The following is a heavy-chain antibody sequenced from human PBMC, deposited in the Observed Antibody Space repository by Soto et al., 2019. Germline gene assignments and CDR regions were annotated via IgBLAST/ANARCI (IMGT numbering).Heavy chain of an antibody. CDR2: TYYRSKWYN. CDR1: GDSVSSNGIA. V-gene: IGHV6-1*01. J-gene: IGHJ4*02. D-gene: IGHD6-13*01. Sequence: QVQLQLSGPGLVKPSQTLSLTCAISGDSVSSNGIAWNWIRQSPSRGFEWLGRTYYRSKWYNDYAVSVTSRITINQDTSKNQSSLQLNSVNPEDTAVYYCAREIARQQRAYYCDYWGQGTLVTVSS. CDR3: AREIARQQRAYYCDY.